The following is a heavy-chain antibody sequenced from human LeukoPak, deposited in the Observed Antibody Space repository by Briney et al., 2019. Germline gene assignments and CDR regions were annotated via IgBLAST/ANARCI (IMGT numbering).Heavy chain of an antibody. J-gene: IGHJ5*02. CDR3: ARRVSSGWYPHDP. CDR1: GGSFSGYY. V-gene: IGHV4-34*01. D-gene: IGHD6-19*01. CDR2: INHSGST. Sequence: SETLSLTCAVYGGSFSGYYWSWIRQPPGKGLEWIGEINHSGSTNYNPSLKSRVTISVDTSKNQFSLKLSSVTAADTAVYYCARRVSSGWYPHDPWGQGTLVTVSS.